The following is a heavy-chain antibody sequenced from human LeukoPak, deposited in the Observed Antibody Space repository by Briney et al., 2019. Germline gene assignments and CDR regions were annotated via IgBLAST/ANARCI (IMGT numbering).Heavy chain of an antibody. Sequence: GGSLRLSCAASGFTFSSYWMHWVRQAPGKGLVWVSRINSDGSSTNYADSVKGRFTISRDNAKNSLYLQLNSLRAEDTAVYYCARDSRYNTHYYYGMDVWGQGTTVTVSS. CDR1: GFTFSSYW. D-gene: IGHD3-3*01. CDR3: ARDSRYNTHYYYGMDV. J-gene: IGHJ6*02. V-gene: IGHV3-74*01. CDR2: INSDGSST.